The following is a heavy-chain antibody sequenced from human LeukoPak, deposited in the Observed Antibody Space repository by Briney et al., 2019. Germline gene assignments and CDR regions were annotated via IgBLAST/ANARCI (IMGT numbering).Heavy chain of an antibody. CDR2: IKSKTDGGTT. J-gene: IGHJ3*02. CDR1: GFTFSNAW. Sequence: GGSLRLSCAASGFTFSNAWMSWVRQAPGKGLEWVGRIKSKTDGGTTDYAAPVKGRFTISRDDPKNTLYLQMNSLKTEDTAVYYCTTTGGYYGSGGLDAFDIWGQGTMVTVSS. CDR3: TTTGGYYGSGGLDAFDI. V-gene: IGHV3-15*01. D-gene: IGHD3-10*01.